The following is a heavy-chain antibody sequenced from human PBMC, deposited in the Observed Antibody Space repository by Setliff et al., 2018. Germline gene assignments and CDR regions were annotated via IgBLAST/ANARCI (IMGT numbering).Heavy chain of an antibody. CDR1: GGSISTNTYF. V-gene: IGHV4-39*01. CDR3: VRHVGSRSRGYNYYYYYMDV. J-gene: IGHJ6*03. Sequence: KPSETLSLTCTVSGGSISTNTYFWGWIRQSPGKGLEWIGNTYYSGDAYYNPSLKSRVTISVDTSRNQFSLRLSSVTAADTAVYYCVRHVGSRSRGYNYYYYYMDVWGKGTTVTVSS. CDR2: TYYSGDA. D-gene: IGHD3-10*01.